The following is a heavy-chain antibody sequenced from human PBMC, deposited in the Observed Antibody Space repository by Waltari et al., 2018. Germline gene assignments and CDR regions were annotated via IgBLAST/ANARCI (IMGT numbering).Heavy chain of an antibody. CDR3: ASSSCLYSCGLGV. V-gene: IGHV4-39*01. Sequence: QLHLQESGPRLVRPPEILSLTCSVSNGSITRNNYHWGWIHQSPGKPLEWVGSISYSGRTYYNPSLKSRLTRSIATSKNHFTRNLRSVTAAGAAVYDCASSSCLYSCGLGVWGQGTTVSVSS. CDR1: NGSITRNNYH. J-gene: IGHJ6*02. CDR2: ISYSGRT.